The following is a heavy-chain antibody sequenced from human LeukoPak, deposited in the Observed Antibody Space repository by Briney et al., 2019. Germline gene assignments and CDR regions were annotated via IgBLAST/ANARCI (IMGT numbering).Heavy chain of an antibody. CDR1: GYTFTSYA. CDR3: ARRQDYYGSSGYSVADAFDI. V-gene: IGHV7-4-1*02. J-gene: IGHJ3*02. D-gene: IGHD3-22*01. Sequence: ASVKVSCMASGYTFTSYAMNWVRQAPGQGLEWMGWINTNTGNPTYAQGFTGRFVFSLDTSVSTAYLQISNLKAEDTAVYYCARRQDYYGSSGYSVADAFDIWGQGTMVTVSS. CDR2: INTNTGNP.